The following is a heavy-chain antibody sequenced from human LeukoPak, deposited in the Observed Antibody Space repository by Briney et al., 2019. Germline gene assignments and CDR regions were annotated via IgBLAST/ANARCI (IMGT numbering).Heavy chain of an antibody. D-gene: IGHD3-22*01. CDR3: VNSSYSSSGYSDFQH. Sequence: GGSLRLSCAASGFTFSSYAMHWVRQVPGKGLEWVAFISDDGSDKFYVDSVKGRFTISRDNSRNTVYLQMNTLRPEDTAVYFCVNSSYSSSGYSDFQHWRQATLVTVSS. V-gene: IGHV3-30-3*02. CDR2: ISDDGSDK. J-gene: IGHJ1*01. CDR1: GFTFSSYA.